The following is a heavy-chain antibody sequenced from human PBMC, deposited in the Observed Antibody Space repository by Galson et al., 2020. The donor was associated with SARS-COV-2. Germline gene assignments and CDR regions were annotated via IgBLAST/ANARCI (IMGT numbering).Heavy chain of an antibody. CDR1: GFTFSTYA. J-gene: IGHJ4*02. D-gene: IGHD6-6*01. CDR2: ISGGAGTT. V-gene: IGHV3-23*01. CDR3: AKEQGSSSLGRPFPNSAVDY. Sequence: GGSLRLSCEASGFTFSTYAMSWVRQAPGRGLEWVSTISGGAGTTYYGDSVKGRFTISRDNSKNTLYLHIRNLRAEDTAVYYCAKEQGSSSLGRPFPNSAVDYWGQGTLVTVSS.